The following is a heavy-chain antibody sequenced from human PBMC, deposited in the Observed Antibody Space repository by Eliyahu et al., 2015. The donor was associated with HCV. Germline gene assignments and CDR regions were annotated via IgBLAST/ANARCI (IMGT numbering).Heavy chain of an antibody. J-gene: IGHJ4*02. V-gene: IGHV4-59*01. D-gene: IGHD1-26*01. Sequence: QVQLQESGPGLVKPSETLSLTCTVSGGSISPYYWSWIRQPPGKGLEWIGYVFYSGTTTYNPSLQSRLTISVDTSKNQLSLKLRSVTAADTAVYYCARARIGSYVRFDNWGQGTLVTVSS. CDR2: VFYSGTT. CDR3: ARARIGSYVRFDN. CDR1: GGSISPYY.